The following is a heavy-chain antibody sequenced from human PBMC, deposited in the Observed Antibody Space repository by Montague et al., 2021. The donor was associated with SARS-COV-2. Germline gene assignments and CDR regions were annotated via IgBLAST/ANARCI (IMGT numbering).Heavy chain of an antibody. CDR2: KYYSAST. D-gene: IGHD3-3*01. V-gene: IGHV4-39*01. CDR1: GASISSRCYY. J-gene: IGHJ4*01. Sequence: SETLSLTCTVSGASISSRCYYWGWNRQRKGKGLVWIGYKYYSASTYYYPTRKSRVTIYVDTSKNQLSLKLSSVTAADTAVYYCATLPSSITIFGVVQGYYFDDWGQGTLVTVSS. CDR3: ATLPSSITIFGVVQGYYFDD.